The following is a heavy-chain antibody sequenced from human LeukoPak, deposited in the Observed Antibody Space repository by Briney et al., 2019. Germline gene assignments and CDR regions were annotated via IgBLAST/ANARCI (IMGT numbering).Heavy chain of an antibody. CDR1: GFTFSSYS. J-gene: IGHJ4*02. D-gene: IGHD5-12*01. V-gene: IGHV3-21*01. Sequence: GGSLRLSCAASGFTFSSYSMNWVRQAPGKGLEWVSSISSSSSYIYYADSVKGRFTISRDNAKNSLYLQMNSLRAEDTAVYYCASAINSGYDHYYFDYWGQGTLVTVSS. CDR2: ISSSSSYI. CDR3: ASAINSGYDHYYFDY.